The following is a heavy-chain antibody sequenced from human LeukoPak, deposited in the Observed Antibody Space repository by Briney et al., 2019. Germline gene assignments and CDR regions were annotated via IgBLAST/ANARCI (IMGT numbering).Heavy chain of an antibody. J-gene: IGHJ4*02. CDR1: GYTFTGYY. V-gene: IGHV1-2*02. D-gene: IGHD2-15*01. Sequence: ASVKVSCKASGYTFTGYYMHWVRQAPGQGLEWMGWINPNSGGTNYAQKFQGRVTMTRDTSISTAYMELSRLRSDDTAVYYCARDVGGCSGGSCYAVFDYWGQGTLVTVSS. CDR2: INPNSGGT. CDR3: ARDVGGCSGGSCYAVFDY.